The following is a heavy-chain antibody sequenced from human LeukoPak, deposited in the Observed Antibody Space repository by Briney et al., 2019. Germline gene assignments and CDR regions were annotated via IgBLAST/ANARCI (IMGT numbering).Heavy chain of an antibody. V-gene: IGHV1-8*01. CDR1: GYTFTSYD. CDR2: MNPNSGNT. D-gene: IGHD5-18*01. J-gene: IGHJ6*03. CDR3: ARGCPVDTATIYYYYYMDV. Sequence: ASVKVSCKASGYTFTSYDINWVRQATGQGLEWMGWMNPNSGNTGYAQKFQGRVTMTRNTSISTAYMELSSLRSEDTAVDYCARGCPVDTATIYYYYYMDVWGKGTTVTVSS.